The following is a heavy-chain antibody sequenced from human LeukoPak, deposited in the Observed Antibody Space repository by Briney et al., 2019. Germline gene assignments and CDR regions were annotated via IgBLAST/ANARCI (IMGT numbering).Heavy chain of an antibody. CDR2: INHSGST. Sequence: PETLSLTCAVYGGSFSGYYWSWIRQPPGKGLEWIGEINHSGSTNYNPSLKSRVTISVDTSKNQFSLKLSSVTAADTAVYYCAKPLPIVWGSYRHEYNWFDPWGQGTLVTVSS. D-gene: IGHD3-16*02. V-gene: IGHV4-34*01. CDR1: GGSFSGYY. CDR3: AKPLPIVWGSYRHEYNWFDP. J-gene: IGHJ5*02.